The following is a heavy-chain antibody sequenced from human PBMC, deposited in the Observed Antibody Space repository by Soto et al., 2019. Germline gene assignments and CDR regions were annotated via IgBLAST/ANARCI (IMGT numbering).Heavy chain of an antibody. D-gene: IGHD1-1*01. CDR2: IYSGGST. Sequence: XGSLRLSCAASGFTVCSNYMSWVRQAPGKGLEWVSVIYSGGSTYYADSVKGRFTISRDNSKNTLYLQMNSLRAEDTAVYYCAVTTNKWFDPWGQGTLVTVSS. J-gene: IGHJ5*02. V-gene: IGHV3-53*01. CDR1: GFTVCSNY. CDR3: AVTTNKWFDP.